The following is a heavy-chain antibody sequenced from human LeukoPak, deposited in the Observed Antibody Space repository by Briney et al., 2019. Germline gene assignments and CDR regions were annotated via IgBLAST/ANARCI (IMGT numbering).Heavy chain of an antibody. CDR1: GYSISSGYY. CDR2: IYHSGSA. Sequence: SETLSLTCTVSGYSISSGYYWGWIRQPPGKGLEWIGSIYHSGSAYYNPSLKSRVTISVDTSKNQFSLKLSSVTAADTAVYYCARGSSGDRYFDYWGQGTLVTVSS. J-gene: IGHJ4*02. CDR3: ARGSSGDRYFDY. D-gene: IGHD6-19*01. V-gene: IGHV4-38-2*02.